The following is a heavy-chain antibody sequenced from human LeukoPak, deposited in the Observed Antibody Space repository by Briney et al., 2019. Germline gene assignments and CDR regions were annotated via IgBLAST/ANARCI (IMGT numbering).Heavy chain of an antibody. CDR3: ARQLSGYQLLLNWFDP. CDR1: GGTFSSCA. Sequence: VASVKVSCKVSGGTFSSCAINWVRQAPGQGLEWMGGIISMFDTTNYAQKFQGRVTITADESTSTAYMELSSLRSEDTAVYYCARQLSGYQLLLNWFDPWGQGTLVTVSS. D-gene: IGHD2-2*01. J-gene: IGHJ5*02. V-gene: IGHV1-69*01. CDR2: IISMFDTT.